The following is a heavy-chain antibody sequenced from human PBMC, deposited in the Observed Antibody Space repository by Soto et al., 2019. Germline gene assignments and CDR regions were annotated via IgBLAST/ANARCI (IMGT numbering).Heavy chain of an antibody. D-gene: IGHD3-10*01. V-gene: IGHV1-18*01. J-gene: IGHJ3*02. CDR1: GGTFSSYA. CDR2: ISAYNGNT. CDR3: ARGYYYGSGSRTDAFDI. Sequence: ASVKVSCKASGGTFSSYAISWVRQAPGQGLEWMGWISAYNGNTNYAQKLQGRVTMTTDTSTSTAYMELRSLRSDDTAVYYCARGYYYGSGSRTDAFDIWGQGTMVTVSS.